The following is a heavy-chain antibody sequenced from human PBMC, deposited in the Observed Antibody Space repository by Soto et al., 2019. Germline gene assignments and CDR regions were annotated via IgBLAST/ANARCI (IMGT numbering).Heavy chain of an antibody. Sequence: PSETLSLTCTVSGGSISSYYWSWIRQPPGKGLEWIGYIYYSGSTNYNPSPKSRVTISVDTSKNQFSLKLSSVTAADTAVYYCARDGGVADYDFWSGYYYNYYYMDVWGKGTTVTVSS. CDR3: ARDGGVADYDFWSGYYYNYYYMDV. V-gene: IGHV4-59*01. CDR1: GGSISSYY. D-gene: IGHD3-3*01. CDR2: IYYSGST. J-gene: IGHJ6*03.